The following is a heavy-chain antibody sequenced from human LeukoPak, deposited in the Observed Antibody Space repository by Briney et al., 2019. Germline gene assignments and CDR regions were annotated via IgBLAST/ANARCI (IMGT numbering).Heavy chain of an antibody. V-gene: IGHV3-48*03. CDR3: ARVEQQLFDY. CDR2: ISSVGTTI. J-gene: IGHJ4*02. CDR1: GFTFSNYE. Sequence: GGSLRLSCAASGFTFSNYEMNWARQAPGKGLEWVSYISSVGTTIYYADSVKGRFTISRDNAKNSLYLQMNSLRAEDTAVYYCARVEQQLFDYWGQGTLVAVSS. D-gene: IGHD6-13*01.